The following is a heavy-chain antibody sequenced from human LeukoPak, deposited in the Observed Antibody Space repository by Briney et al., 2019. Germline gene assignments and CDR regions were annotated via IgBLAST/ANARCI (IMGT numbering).Heavy chain of an antibody. CDR1: GFAFNTYW. Sequence: PGGSLRLSCAASGFAFNTYWMHWVRQAPGEGLVWVSRINGDGSSTIYADSVKGRFTVSRDNAKNTLYLQMNSLRAEDTAVYYCASDTYYAPVDPWGQGTLVTVSS. CDR3: ASDTYYAPVDP. V-gene: IGHV3-74*01. D-gene: IGHD2/OR15-2a*01. CDR2: INGDGSST. J-gene: IGHJ5*02.